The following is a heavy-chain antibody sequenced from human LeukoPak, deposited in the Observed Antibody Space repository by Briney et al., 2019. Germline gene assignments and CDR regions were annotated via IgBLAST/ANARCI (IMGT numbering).Heavy chain of an antibody. CDR2: INWNSANI. J-gene: IGHJ4*02. Sequence: GGSLRLSCAASGFTFDDYAMHWVRQAPGKGLEWVSRINWNSANIVYADSVKGRFTISRDNAKNSLYLQMNSLRAEDTAVYYCARDPSLDYYDSSGYWDYWGQGTLVTVSS. D-gene: IGHD3-22*01. CDR3: ARDPSLDYYDSSGYWDY. V-gene: IGHV3-9*01. CDR1: GFTFDDYA.